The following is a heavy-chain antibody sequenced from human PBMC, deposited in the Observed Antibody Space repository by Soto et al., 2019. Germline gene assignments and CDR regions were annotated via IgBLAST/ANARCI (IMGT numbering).Heavy chain of an antibody. CDR1: GGSISSSNW. V-gene: IGHV4-4*02. J-gene: IGHJ4*02. CDR2: IYHSGST. D-gene: IGHD5-12*01. CDR3: ARDLGGVAFTY. Sequence: ETLSLTCAVSGGSISSSNWWSWVRQPPGKGLEWIGEIYHSGSTNYNPSLKSRVTISVVKSKNQFSLKLSSVTAADTAVYYCARDLGGVAFTYWGQETLATVPS.